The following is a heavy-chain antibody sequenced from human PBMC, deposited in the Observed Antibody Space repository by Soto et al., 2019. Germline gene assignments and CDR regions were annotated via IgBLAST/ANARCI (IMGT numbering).Heavy chain of an antibody. J-gene: IGHJ6*02. CDR3: ARELPHYDFWSGFQPPYYYYGMDV. CDR2: ISAYNGNT. D-gene: IGHD3-3*01. CDR1: GYTFTSYG. Sequence: GASVKVSCKASGYTFTSYGISWVRQAPGQGLEWMGWISAYNGNTNYAQKLQGRVTMTTDTSTSTAYMELRSLRSDDTAVYYCARELPHYDFWSGFQPPYYYYGMDVWGQGTTVTVSS. V-gene: IGHV1-18*01.